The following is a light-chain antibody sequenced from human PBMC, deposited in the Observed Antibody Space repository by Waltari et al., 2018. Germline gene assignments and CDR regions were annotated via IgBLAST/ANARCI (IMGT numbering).Light chain of an antibody. Sequence: QSVLTQPPSASGTPGQRVTISCSGSSSNIGSNYVYWYQQLPGTAPKLLIYRNNQRPSGVPDRFSGSKSGTSDSLAISWLRSEDEADYYCAAWDDSLSGWVFGGGTKLTVL. V-gene: IGLV1-47*01. J-gene: IGLJ3*02. CDR3: AAWDDSLSGWV. CDR2: RNN. CDR1: SSNIGSNY.